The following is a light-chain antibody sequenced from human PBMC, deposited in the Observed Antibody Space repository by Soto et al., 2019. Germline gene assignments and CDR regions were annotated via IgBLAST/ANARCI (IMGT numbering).Light chain of an antibody. CDR1: SSDVGTYNL. CDR2: DVI. CDR3: CSYAGSRVYV. J-gene: IGLJ1*01. V-gene: IGLV2-23*02. Sequence: QSALTQPASVSGTPGQSTTISCTGTSSDVGTYNLVSWYQQHPGKAPRLMIYDVIKRPSGGSIRCSGSKSGNTASLTISGLQAEDEADYYYCSYAGSRVYVFGAGTKVTAL.